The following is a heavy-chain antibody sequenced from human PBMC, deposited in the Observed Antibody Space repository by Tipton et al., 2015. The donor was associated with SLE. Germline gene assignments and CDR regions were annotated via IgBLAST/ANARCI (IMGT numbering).Heavy chain of an antibody. D-gene: IGHD4/OR15-4a*01. J-gene: IGHJ6*03. V-gene: IGHV4-59*08. CDR2: IYDSGST. Sequence: TLSLTCTVSGDSISGHYRSWIRQPPGKGLEWIGYIYDSGSTSYNPSLKSRVTISEDTSKQQFSLKLSSLTAADTAVYYCARQSVHGASYFYYMDVWGKGTTVTVSS. CDR1: GDSISGHY. CDR3: ARQSVHGASYFYYMDV.